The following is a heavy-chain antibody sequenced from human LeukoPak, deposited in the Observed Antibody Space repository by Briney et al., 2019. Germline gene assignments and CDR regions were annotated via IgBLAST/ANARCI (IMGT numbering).Heavy chain of an antibody. CDR2: ISAYNGNT. J-gene: IGHJ6*03. CDR3: ARVPTYSSPYYYYYMDV. CDR1: GYTFTSYG. D-gene: IGHD6-13*01. V-gene: IGHV1-18*01. Sequence: ASVKVSCKASGYTFTSYGISWVRQAPGQGLEWMGWISAYNGNTNYAQKLQGRVTMTTDTSTSTAYMELRSLRSDDTAVYYCARVPTYSSPYYYYYMDVWGKGTTVTVSS.